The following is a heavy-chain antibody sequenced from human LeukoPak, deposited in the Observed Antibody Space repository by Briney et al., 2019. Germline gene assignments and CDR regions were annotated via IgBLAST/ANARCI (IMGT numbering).Heavy chain of an antibody. Sequence: PGGSLRLSCAASGFTFDDYTMHWVRQAPGKGLEWVSLMKGRFTISRDNSKTSLYLQMNSLRTEDTALYYCAKGTVVVTGPLDYWGQGTLVTVSS. V-gene: IGHV3-43*01. J-gene: IGHJ4*02. CDR1: GFTFDDYT. D-gene: IGHD3-22*01. CDR3: AKGTVVVTGPLDY.